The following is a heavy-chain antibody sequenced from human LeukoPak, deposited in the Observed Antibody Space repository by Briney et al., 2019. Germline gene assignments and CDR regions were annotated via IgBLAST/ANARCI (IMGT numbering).Heavy chain of an antibody. J-gene: IGHJ3*02. CDR2: IRYDGSNK. Sequence: GGSLRLSCAASGFTFSSYGMHWVRQAPGKGLEWVAFIRYDGSNKYYADSVKGRFTISRDNAKNSLYLQMNSLRSEDTAVYYCARIGDGYNFGSPDAFDIWGQGTMVTVSS. CDR1: GFTFSSYG. D-gene: IGHD5-24*01. V-gene: IGHV3-30*02. CDR3: ARIGDGYNFGSPDAFDI.